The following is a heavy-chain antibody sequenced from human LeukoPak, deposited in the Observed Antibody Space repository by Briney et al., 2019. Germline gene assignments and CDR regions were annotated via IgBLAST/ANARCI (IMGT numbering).Heavy chain of an antibody. Sequence: PSETLSLTCTVSGGSISSYYWSWIRQPPGKGLEWIGYIYYNGGTNYNPSLRSRVTISVDTSKNHFSLRLSSVTAADTAMYYCARAGGVDTAMDANSDYWGQGTLVTVSS. J-gene: IGHJ4*02. CDR3: ARAGGVDTAMDANSDY. CDR1: GGSISSYY. D-gene: IGHD5-18*01. CDR2: IYYNGGT. V-gene: IGHV4-59*01.